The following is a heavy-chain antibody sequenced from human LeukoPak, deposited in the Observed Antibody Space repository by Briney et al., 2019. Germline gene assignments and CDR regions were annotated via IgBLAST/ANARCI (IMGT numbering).Heavy chain of an antibody. CDR1: ADSFSGHY. CDR2: ISYIGST. CDR3: ARDLVTVTKGFDI. J-gene: IGHJ3*02. D-gene: IGHD4-17*01. V-gene: IGHV4-59*11. Sequence: KPSETLSLTCAVSADSFSGHYWTWIRQPPGKGLEWIGYISYIGSTNYNPSLKSRVTISIDTSKNQFSLKLSSVTAADTAVYYCARDLVTVTKGFDIWGQGTMVSVSS.